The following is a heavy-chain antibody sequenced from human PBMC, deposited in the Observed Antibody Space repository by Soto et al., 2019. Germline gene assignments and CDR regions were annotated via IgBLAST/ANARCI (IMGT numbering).Heavy chain of an antibody. J-gene: IGHJ6*02. D-gene: IGHD5-18*01. CDR2: ISWDGGST. V-gene: IGHV3-43*01. CDR1: GFTFDDYT. CDR3: AKDMGYSYGYDYYGMDV. Sequence: GGSLRLSCAASGFTFDDYTMHWVRQAPGKGLEWVSLISWDGGSTYYADSVKGRFTISRDNSKNSLYLQMNSLRTEDTALYYCAKDMGYSYGYDYYGMDVWGQGTMVTVSS.